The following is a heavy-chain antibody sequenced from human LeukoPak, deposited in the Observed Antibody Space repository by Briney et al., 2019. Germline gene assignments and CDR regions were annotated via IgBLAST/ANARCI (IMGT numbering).Heavy chain of an antibody. CDR2: ISYDRSNK. D-gene: IGHD6-19*01. CDR3: AREGDSSGSFDY. V-gene: IGHV3-30-3*01. Sequence: GGSLRLSCAASGFTFSSYAMHWVRQAPGKGLEWVAVISYDRSNKYYADSVKGRFTISRDNSKNTLYLQMNSLRAEDTAVYYCAREGDSSGSFDYWGQGTLVTVSS. CDR1: GFTFSSYA. J-gene: IGHJ4*02.